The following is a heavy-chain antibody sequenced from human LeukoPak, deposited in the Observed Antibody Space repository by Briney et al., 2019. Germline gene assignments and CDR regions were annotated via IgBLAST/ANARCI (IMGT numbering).Heavy chain of an antibody. V-gene: IGHV4-34*01. CDR1: GGSFSGYY. CDR2: INHSGST. CDR3: ARARGGATHFDY. J-gene: IGHJ4*02. Sequence: SETLSLTCAVYGGSFSGYYWSWIRQPPGKGLEWIGEINHSGSTNYNPSLKSRVTISVDTSKNQFSLKLSSVTAADTAVYYCARARGGATHFDYWGQGTLVTVSS. D-gene: IGHD1-26*01.